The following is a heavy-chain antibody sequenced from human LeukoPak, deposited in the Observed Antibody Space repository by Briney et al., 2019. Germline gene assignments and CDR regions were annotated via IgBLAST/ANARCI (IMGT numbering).Heavy chain of an antibody. J-gene: IGHJ4*02. Sequence: SQTLSLTCTVSGGSISSGGYYWSWIRQHPGKGLEWIGYIYYSGSTYSNPSLKSRLTISVDTSKNQFSLKLSSVTAADTAVYYCARVDYGDYRFDYRGQGTLVTVSS. D-gene: IGHD4-17*01. CDR3: ARVDYGDYRFDY. CDR1: GGSISSGGYY. V-gene: IGHV4-31*03. CDR2: IYYSGST.